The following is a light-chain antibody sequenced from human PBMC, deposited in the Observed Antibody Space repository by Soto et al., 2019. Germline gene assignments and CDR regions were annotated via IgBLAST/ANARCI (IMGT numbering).Light chain of an antibody. CDR2: GTS. CDR3: QEYGISSWT. Sequence: EIVLTQSPGTLSLSPGERATLSCRASQSVSSTYLGWYQQKPGQPPRLLIYGTSTRATGIPDRFSGSGSGTAFTLTISRLEPEDFAVYYCQEYGISSWTFGQGTKVEIK. CDR1: QSVSSTY. V-gene: IGKV3-20*01. J-gene: IGKJ1*01.